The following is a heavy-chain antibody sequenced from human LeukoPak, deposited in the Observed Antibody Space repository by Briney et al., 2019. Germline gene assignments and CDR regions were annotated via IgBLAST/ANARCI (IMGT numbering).Heavy chain of an antibody. CDR3: ARGRTIVRNIYVVPAAIGGGVFDY. J-gene: IGHJ4*02. CDR2: INPNSGGT. D-gene: IGHD2-2*02. Sequence: ASVKVSCKASGYTFTSSGISWVRQAPGQGLEWMGWINPNSGGTNYAQKFQGRVTMTRDTSISTAYMELSRLRSDDTAVYYCARGRTIVRNIYVVPAAIGGGVFDYWGQGTLVTVSS. V-gene: IGHV1-2*02. CDR1: GYTFTSSG.